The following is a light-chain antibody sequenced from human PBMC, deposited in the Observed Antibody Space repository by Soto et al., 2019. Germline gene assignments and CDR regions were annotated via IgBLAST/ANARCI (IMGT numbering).Light chain of an antibody. Sequence: DIVLTQSPGTLSLSPGERATLSCRASESVSNSLLAWYQHKPGQAPRLLIYDASSRATGIPDRLSGSGSGTDFTLTISRLEPEDFAVYYCQQYDTSPQAFGQGTKVDIK. CDR1: ESVSNSL. CDR3: QQYDTSPQA. CDR2: DAS. J-gene: IGKJ1*01. V-gene: IGKV3-20*01.